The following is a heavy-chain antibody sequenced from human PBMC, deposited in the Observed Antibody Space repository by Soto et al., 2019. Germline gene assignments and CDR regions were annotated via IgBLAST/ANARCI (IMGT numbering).Heavy chain of an antibody. V-gene: IGHV3-23*01. CDR1: GFTFSSYG. CDR2: ISGSGGST. CDR3: AKDTTIFGVVMTFDY. Sequence: GGSLRLSCAASGFTFSSYGMSWVRQAPGKGLEWVSAISGSGGSTYYADSVKGRFTISRDNSKNTLYLQMNSLRAEDTAVYYCAKDTTIFGVVMTFDYWGQGTLVTVSS. J-gene: IGHJ4*02. D-gene: IGHD3-3*01.